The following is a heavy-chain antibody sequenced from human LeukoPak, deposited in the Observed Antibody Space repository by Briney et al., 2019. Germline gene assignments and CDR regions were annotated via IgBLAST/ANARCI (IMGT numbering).Heavy chain of an antibody. D-gene: IGHD6-19*01. CDR1: GGSISSTIYY. CDR3: ARVSGQFYFYYYMDV. CDR2: IYYRGST. V-gene: IGHV4-39*01. J-gene: IGHJ6*03. Sequence: PSETLSLTCTVSGGSISSTIYYWGWIRQPPGNGLEWIGSIYYRGSTYYNPSLKSRVAISVDTSKNQFSLRLSSVTAADTAVYYCARVSGQFYFYYYMDVWGKGTTVTISS.